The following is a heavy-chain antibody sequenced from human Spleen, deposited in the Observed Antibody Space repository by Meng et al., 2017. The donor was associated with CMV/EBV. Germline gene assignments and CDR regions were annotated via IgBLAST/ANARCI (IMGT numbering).Heavy chain of an antibody. D-gene: IGHD3-3*01. CDR2: ISAYTGNT. CDR1: GYTCASYG. V-gene: IGHV1-18*01. CDR3: ARDTIFGPGTDWFDP. Sequence: VGDGGEDKKPGVSLKGSSQVSGYTCASYGISWVPRAQGQGLEWMGWISAYTGNTNYVQRLQGRVTMTTDTSSSTAYMELRSLRSDDTAVYYCARDTIFGPGTDWFDPWGQGTLVTVSS. J-gene: IGHJ5*02.